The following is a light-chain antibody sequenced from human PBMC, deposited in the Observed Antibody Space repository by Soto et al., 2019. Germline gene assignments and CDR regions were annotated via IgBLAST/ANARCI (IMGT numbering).Light chain of an antibody. CDR1: QGISSY. J-gene: IGKJ3*01. Sequence: DIQMTQSPSSLSAPVGDRVTITCRASQGISSYLAWYQQKPGKVPKLLISAASTLQSGVPSRFSGGGSGTHFTLTISSLQPEDVATYYCQKYSGAPFTFGHGTKVDIK. V-gene: IGKV1-27*01. CDR2: AAS. CDR3: QKYSGAPFT.